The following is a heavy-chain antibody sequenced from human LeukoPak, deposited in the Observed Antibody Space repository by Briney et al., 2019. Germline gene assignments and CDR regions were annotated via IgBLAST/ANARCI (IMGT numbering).Heavy chain of an antibody. Sequence: GGSLRLSCAASGFAFSSHAMSWVRQAPGKGLEWVSAITDSGGNRQYTDSVKGRFTISRDNSKNTLYLQMDSLRADDTVVYYCAKSSRYGTGWYGKIDYWGQGTLVTVSS. CDR2: ITDSGGNR. J-gene: IGHJ4*02. V-gene: IGHV3-23*01. CDR3: AKSSRYGTGWYGKIDY. CDR1: GFAFSSHA. D-gene: IGHD6-19*01.